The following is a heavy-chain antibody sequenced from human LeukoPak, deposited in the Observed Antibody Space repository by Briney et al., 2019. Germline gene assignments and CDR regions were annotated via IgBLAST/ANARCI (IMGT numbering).Heavy chain of an antibody. V-gene: IGHV3-9*01. CDR2: ISWNSGSI. D-gene: IGHD3-10*01. CDR3: AKDHRPNMVRGVVYTL. CDR1: GFTFDDYA. Sequence: GGSLRLSCAASGFTFDDYAMHWVRQAPGKGLEWVSGISWNSGSIGYADSVKGRFTISSENAKNSLYLQMNSLTAEDTALYYCAKDHRPNMVRGVVYTLWGQGTLVTVSS. J-gene: IGHJ4*02.